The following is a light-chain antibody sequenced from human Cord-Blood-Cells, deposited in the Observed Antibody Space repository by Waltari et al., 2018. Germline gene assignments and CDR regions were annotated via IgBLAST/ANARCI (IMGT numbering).Light chain of an antibody. CDR2: WAS. V-gene: IGKV4-1*01. J-gene: IGKJ2*01. CDR3: QQYYSTPHT. Sequence: DIVMTQSTDALAVSLGERAAINCKSSPSVLYSSNNKNYLAWYQQKPGQPPKLLIYWASTRESGVPDRFSGSGSGTDFTLTISSLQAEDVAVYYCQQYYSTPHTFGQWTKLEIK. CDR1: PSVLYSSNNKNY.